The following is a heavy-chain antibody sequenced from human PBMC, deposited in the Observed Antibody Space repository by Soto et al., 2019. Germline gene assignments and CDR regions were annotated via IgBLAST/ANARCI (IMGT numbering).Heavy chain of an antibody. CDR2: IYSSGRT. V-gene: IGHV4-30-4*01. Sequence: SETLSLSCTVSGGSISSDDYYWTWIRQPPGKGLEWIGYIYSSGRTSYNPSLESRLSISIDTSKNQFSLQLSSVGAADTAVYYCARDRSNSPDFFDYWGQGTLVTVSS. CDR3: ARDRSNSPDFFDY. J-gene: IGHJ4*02. CDR1: GGSISSDDYY. D-gene: IGHD6-6*01.